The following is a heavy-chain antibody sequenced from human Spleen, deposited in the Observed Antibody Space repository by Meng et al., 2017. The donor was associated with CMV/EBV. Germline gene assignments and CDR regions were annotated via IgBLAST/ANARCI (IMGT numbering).Heavy chain of an antibody. J-gene: IGHJ4*02. D-gene: IGHD5-24*01. CDR3: AKALGDGYGADY. V-gene: IGHV3-30*02. Sequence: GESLKISCAASGFTFSSYAMHWVRQAPGKRLEWVAFIRYEGNSRYYADSVKGRFTISRDNSKYTLSLQMNSLRAEDTAVYYCAKALGDGYGADYWGQGTLVTVSS. CDR1: GFTFSSYA. CDR2: IRYEGNSR.